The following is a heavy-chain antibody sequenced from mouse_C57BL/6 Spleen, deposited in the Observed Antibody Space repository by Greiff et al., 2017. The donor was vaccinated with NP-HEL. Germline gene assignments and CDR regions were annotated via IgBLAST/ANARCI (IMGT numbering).Heavy chain of an antibody. CDR2: IDPSDSET. D-gene: IGHD1-1*01. V-gene: IGHV1-52*01. J-gene: IGHJ4*01. CDR3: ARWDYSSSYEAMDY. Sequence: QVQLQQSGAELVRPGSSVKLSCKASGYTFTSYWMHWVKQRPIQGLEWIGNIDPSDSETHYNQKFKDKATLTVDKSSSTAYMQLSSLTSEDSAVYYCARWDYSSSYEAMDYWGQGTSVTVSS. CDR1: GYTFTSYW.